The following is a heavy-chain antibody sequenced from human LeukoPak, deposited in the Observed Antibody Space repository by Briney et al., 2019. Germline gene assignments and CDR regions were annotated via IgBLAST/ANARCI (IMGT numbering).Heavy chain of an antibody. V-gene: IGHV3-64D*06. J-gene: IGHJ6*04. D-gene: IGHD3-16*01. CDR1: GFTFSSYT. CDR3: VKDLGDHYYYGLDV. CDR2: INRKGGRL. Sequence: GGSLRLSCSASGFTFSSYTLHWVRQAPGKGLQYVSSINRKGGRLYYADSVRGRFTISRDNSKNPLYLQMSSLRAADTAVYYCVKDLGDHYYYGLDVWGKGTTVTVSS.